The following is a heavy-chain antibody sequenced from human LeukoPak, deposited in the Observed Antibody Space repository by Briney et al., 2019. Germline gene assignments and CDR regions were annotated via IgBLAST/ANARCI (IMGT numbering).Heavy chain of an antibody. Sequence: GGSLRLSCAASKFTFSQSAMSWVRQTPGKGLEWVSAISTTGGYTEDADSVKGRFTISRDNSQNTLFLQMHSLRAEDTAVYYCAKKPATIKFPFDIWGQGTLVTVSP. CDR3: AKKPATIKFPFDI. V-gene: IGHV3-23*01. CDR1: KFTFSQSA. CDR2: ISTTGGYT. D-gene: IGHD5-24*01. J-gene: IGHJ4*02.